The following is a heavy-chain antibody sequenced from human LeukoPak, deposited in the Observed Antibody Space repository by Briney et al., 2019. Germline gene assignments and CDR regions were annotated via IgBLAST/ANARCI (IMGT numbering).Heavy chain of an antibody. Sequence: PSETLSLTCTVSGGSISSGSYYWGWIRQPPGKGLEWIGYIYYSGSTNYNPSLKSRVTISVDTSKNQFSLKLSSVTAADTAVYYCARVDMEYFQHWGQGTLVTVSS. J-gene: IGHJ1*01. D-gene: IGHD3-9*01. V-gene: IGHV4-61*01. CDR1: GGSISSGSYY. CDR3: ARVDMEYFQH. CDR2: IYYSGST.